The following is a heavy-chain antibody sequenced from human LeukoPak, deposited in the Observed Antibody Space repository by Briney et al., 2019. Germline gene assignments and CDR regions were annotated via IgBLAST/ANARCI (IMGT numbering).Heavy chain of an antibody. CDR1: GGSFSGYY. CDR2: INHSGST. CDR3: ARGLSDYYDSSGYPYYFDY. V-gene: IGHV4-34*01. J-gene: IGHJ4*02. D-gene: IGHD3-22*01. Sequence: SETLSLTCAVYGGSFSGYYWSWIRQPPGKGLEWIGEINHSGSTNYNPSLKSRVTISVDTSKNQFSLKLSSVTAADTAVYYCARGLSDYYDSSGYPYYFDYWGQGTLVTVSS.